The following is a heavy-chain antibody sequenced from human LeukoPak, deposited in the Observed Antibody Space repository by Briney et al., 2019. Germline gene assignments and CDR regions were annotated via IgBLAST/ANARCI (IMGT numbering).Heavy chain of an antibody. D-gene: IGHD3-22*01. J-gene: IGHJ3*01. CDR1: GYSFSEYY. V-gene: IGHV1-2*02. CDR3: ARAGEDSTGHYAALHV. Sequence: SVTVSCTASGYSFSEYYIHWVRHVPGQGLEWMGWINPKTGDTDSAQTFQGRVTMARDTPIGTASMDLNGLRSDDTAIYYCARAGEDSTGHYAALHVWGQGTLVSVSS. CDR2: INPKTGDT.